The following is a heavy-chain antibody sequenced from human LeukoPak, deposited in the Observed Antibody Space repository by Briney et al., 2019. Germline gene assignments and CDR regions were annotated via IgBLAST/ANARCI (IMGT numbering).Heavy chain of an antibody. Sequence: PGGSLRLSCAASGFTFSDYYMGWIRQAPGKGLEWVSYISSSGSTIYYADSVKGRFTISRDNAKNSLYLQMNSLRAEDTAVYYCARAGYCSSTSFVCYYYYMDVWGKGTTVTVSS. V-gene: IGHV3-11*01. CDR1: GFTFSDYY. CDR3: ARAGYCSSTSFVCYYYYMDV. CDR2: ISSSGSTI. D-gene: IGHD2-2*01. J-gene: IGHJ6*03.